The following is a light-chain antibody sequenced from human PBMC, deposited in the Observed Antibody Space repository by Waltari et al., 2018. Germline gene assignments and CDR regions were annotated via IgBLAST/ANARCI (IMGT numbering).Light chain of an antibody. V-gene: IGLV3-10*01. Sequence: SYELTQPPSVSVSPGQTARITCSGDDLPKKYAYWYQQKPGQDPVVVIYEDTKRPSGIPERFSGSSSGTMATFTISGAQVEDEADYYCYSTDSSGNHRVFGRGTKLTVL. CDR1: DLPKKY. CDR2: EDT. J-gene: IGLJ3*02. CDR3: YSTDSSGNHRV.